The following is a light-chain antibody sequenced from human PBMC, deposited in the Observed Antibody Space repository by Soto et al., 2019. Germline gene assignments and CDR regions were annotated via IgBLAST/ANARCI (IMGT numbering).Light chain of an antibody. Sequence: ESVLIQSPATLFLTPGERATLSCRASQSISSSYLAWYQQKPGQAPRLLIYGASNRATGIPDRFSGSGSGTDFTLTISRLEPEDFAVYYCQQYGSSGTSGQGTKVDLK. CDR2: GAS. V-gene: IGKV3-20*01. CDR1: QSISSSY. CDR3: QQYGSSGT. J-gene: IGKJ1*01.